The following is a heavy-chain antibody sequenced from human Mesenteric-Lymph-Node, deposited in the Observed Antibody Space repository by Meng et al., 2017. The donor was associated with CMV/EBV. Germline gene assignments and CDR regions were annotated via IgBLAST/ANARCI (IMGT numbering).Heavy chain of an antibody. CDR1: GITFSDYG. D-gene: IGHD6-19*01. Sequence: GGSLRLSCTATGITFSDYGMNWFRQAPGKGLEWVAFIQYDGSDKYYADSVKGRFTISRDNSKNTLYLQMNSLRTEDTALYYCAKRGYGTGWYFFDYCGQGTLVTVSS. V-gene: IGHV3-30*02. CDR3: AKRGYGTGWYFFDY. CDR2: IQYDGSDK. J-gene: IGHJ4*02.